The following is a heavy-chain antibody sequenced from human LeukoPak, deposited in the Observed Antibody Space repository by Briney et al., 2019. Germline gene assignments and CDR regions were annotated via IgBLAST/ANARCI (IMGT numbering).Heavy chain of an antibody. CDR2: ISGSGGDT. D-gene: IGHD4-17*01. V-gene: IGHV3-23*01. CDR3: ANYGDYVFDY. CDR1: GFSFSTYA. J-gene: IGHJ4*02. Sequence: GGSLRLSCAASGFSFSTYAMSWVRQAPGKGLEWVSVISGSGGDTNYGDSVKGRFTISRDNSKNTLNLQMNSLRAEDTAVYYCANYGDYVFDYWGQGTLVTVSS.